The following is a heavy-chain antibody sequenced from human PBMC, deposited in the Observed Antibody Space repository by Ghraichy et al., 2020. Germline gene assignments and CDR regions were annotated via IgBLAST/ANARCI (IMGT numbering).Heavy chain of an antibody. CDR2: IYYSGST. CDR3: ARAGSYTGGWFDP. CDR1: GGSISSYY. Sequence: SETLSLTCTVSGGSISSYYWSWIRQPPGKGLEWIGYIYYSGSTNYNPSLKSRVTISVDTSKNQFSLKLSSVTAADTAVYYCARAGSYTGGWFDPWGQGTLVTVSS. V-gene: IGHV4-59*01. J-gene: IGHJ5*02. D-gene: IGHD1-26*01.